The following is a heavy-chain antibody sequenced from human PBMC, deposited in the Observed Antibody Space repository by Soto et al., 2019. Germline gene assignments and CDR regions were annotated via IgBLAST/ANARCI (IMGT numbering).Heavy chain of an antibody. V-gene: IGHV3-23*01. J-gene: IGHJ4*02. D-gene: IGHD2-15*01. CDR1: GFTFSTYA. CDR3: ANIHQLGYCSDDSCPDY. CDR2: ISGSGGTT. Sequence: GGSLRLSCAASGFTFSTYAMSWVRQTPGKGLEWVATISGSGGTTYYADSVKGRLTISRDNSKNTLYLQMNSLTAEDTALFYCANIHQLGYCSDDSCPDYWGQGALVTVSS.